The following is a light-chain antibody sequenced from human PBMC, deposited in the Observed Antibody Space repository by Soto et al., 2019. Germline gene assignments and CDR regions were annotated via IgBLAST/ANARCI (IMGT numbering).Light chain of an antibody. CDR3: QSADSSGTYNYV. J-gene: IGLJ1*01. CDR1: ALPKQY. Sequence: SYELTQPPSASVSPGQTARITCSGDALPKQYAYWYQQKPGQAPVLVIYKDSERPSGIPERFSGSSSGTTVTLTISGVQAEDEADYYCQSADSSGTYNYVFGTGTKVTVL. V-gene: IGLV3-25*02. CDR2: KDS.